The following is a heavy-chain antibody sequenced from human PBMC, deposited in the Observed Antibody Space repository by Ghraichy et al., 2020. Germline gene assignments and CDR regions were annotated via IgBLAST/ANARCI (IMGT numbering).Heavy chain of an antibody. CDR3: ASDLSGRSGS. CDR2: MNEDGTIT. Sequence: GGSLRLSCAASGFTFRNFWMHWVRQVPGKGLVWVSRMNEDGTITTYADSVKGRFTISRDNAKNTLYLQMNSLRVDDSAVYYCASDLSGRSGSWGQGTLVTGSS. V-gene: IGHV3-74*01. CDR1: GFTFRNFW. J-gene: IGHJ5*02. D-gene: IGHD1-26*01.